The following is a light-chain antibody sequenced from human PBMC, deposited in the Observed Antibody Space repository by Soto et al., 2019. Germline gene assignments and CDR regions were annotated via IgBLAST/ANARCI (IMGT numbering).Light chain of an antibody. J-gene: IGLJ2*01. Sequence: QSALTQPASVSGSPGQSITISCTGTSSDVGGYNYVSWYQQHPGKAPKLMIYEVNNRPSGVSNRFSGSKSGNTASLTISGLQAVDEADYYCSSYTSSSTLFGGGTKVTVL. CDR2: EVN. V-gene: IGLV2-14*01. CDR3: SSYTSSSTL. CDR1: SSDVGGYNY.